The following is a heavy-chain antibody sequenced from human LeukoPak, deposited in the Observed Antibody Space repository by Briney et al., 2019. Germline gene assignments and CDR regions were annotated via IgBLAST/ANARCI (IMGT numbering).Heavy chain of an antibody. D-gene: IGHD3-10*01. V-gene: IGHV3-23*01. CDR3: AREQVLWFGESSYNWFDP. Sequence: GGSLRLSCAASGFPFGTYAMSWVRQGPGRGLEWVSAISGIGTYTYYADSVKGRFTISRDNSKNTLYLQMNSLRAEDTAVYYCAREQVLWFGESSYNWFDPWGQGTLVTVSS. J-gene: IGHJ5*02. CDR2: ISGIGTYT. CDR1: GFPFGTYA.